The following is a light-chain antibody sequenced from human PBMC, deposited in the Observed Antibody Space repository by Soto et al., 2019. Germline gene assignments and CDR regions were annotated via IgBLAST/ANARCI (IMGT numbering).Light chain of an antibody. Sequence: QSALTQLPSAYGTPGQRVTISCSGSSSNIGSNTVNWYQQLPGTAPKLLIYSNNQRPSGVPDRFSGSKSGTSASLAISGLQSEDEADYYCAAWDDSLNGLFGTGTKVTVL. CDR2: SNN. V-gene: IGLV1-44*01. CDR3: AAWDDSLNGL. CDR1: SSNIGSNT. J-gene: IGLJ1*01.